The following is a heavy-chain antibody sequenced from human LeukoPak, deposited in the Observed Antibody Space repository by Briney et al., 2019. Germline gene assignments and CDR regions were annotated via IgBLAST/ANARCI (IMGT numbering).Heavy chain of an antibody. CDR1: GFTFSSYS. CDR2: ISSSSSTI. CDR3: ARDFWSGYYIIDY. J-gene: IGHJ4*02. D-gene: IGHD3-3*01. Sequence: GGSLRLSCAASGFTFSSYSMNWVRQAPGKGLEWVPYISSSSSTIYYADSVKGRFTISRDNAKNSLYLQMNSLRAEDTAVYYCARDFWSGYYIIDYWGQGTLVTVSS. V-gene: IGHV3-48*01.